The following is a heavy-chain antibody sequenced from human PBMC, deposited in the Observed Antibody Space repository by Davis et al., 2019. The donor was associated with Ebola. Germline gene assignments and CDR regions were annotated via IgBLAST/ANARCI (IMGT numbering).Heavy chain of an antibody. CDR1: GFTFSSYG. CDR2: ISYDGSNK. D-gene: IGHD4-17*01. Sequence: PGGSLRLSCAASGFTFSSYGMHWVRQAPGKGLEWVAVISYDGSNKYYADSVKGRFTISRDNSKNTLYLQMNSLRAEDTAVYYCAKDPLTTVTTYWGQGTLVTVSS. J-gene: IGHJ4*02. V-gene: IGHV3-30*18. CDR3: AKDPLTTVTTY.